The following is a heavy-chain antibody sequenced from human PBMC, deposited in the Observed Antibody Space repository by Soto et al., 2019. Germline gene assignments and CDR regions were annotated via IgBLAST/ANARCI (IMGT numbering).Heavy chain of an antibody. CDR1: GYTFTSYG. D-gene: IGHD3-22*01. CDR3: ARGWGSSGPLPYGYFQH. V-gene: IGHV1-18*01. J-gene: IGHJ1*01. CDR2: ISAYNGNT. Sequence: GASVKVSFTASGYTFTSYGISWVRQAPGQGLEWMGWISAYNGNTNYAQKLQGRVTMTTDTSTSTAYMELRSLRSDDTAVYYCARGWGSSGPLPYGYFQHWGQGTLVTVSS.